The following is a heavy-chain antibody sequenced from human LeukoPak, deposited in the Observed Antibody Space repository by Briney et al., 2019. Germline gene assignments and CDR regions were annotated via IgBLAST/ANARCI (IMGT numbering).Heavy chain of an antibody. D-gene: IGHD4-17*01. V-gene: IGHV1-69*13. Sequence: ASVKVSCKASGGTFSSYAISWVRQALGQGLEWMGGIIPIFGTANYAQKFQGRVTITADESTSTAYMELSSLRSEDTAVYYCTTVTTRGGAFDIWGQGTMVTVSS. J-gene: IGHJ3*02. CDR2: IIPIFGTA. CDR3: TTVTTRGGAFDI. CDR1: GGTFSSYA.